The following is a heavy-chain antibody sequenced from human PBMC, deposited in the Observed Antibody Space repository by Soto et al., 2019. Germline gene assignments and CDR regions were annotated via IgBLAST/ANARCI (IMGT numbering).Heavy chain of an antibody. V-gene: IGHV1-24*01. D-gene: IGHD2-15*01. CDR1: GYTLTELS. Sequence: ASVKVCCKVSGYTLTELSMHWVRQAPGKGLEWMGGFDPEDGETIYAQKFQGRVTMTEDTSTDTAYMELSSLRSEDTAVYYCATDLYCSGGSCCPTWGQGTLVTVTA. J-gene: IGHJ4*02. CDR2: FDPEDGET. CDR3: ATDLYCSGGSCCPT.